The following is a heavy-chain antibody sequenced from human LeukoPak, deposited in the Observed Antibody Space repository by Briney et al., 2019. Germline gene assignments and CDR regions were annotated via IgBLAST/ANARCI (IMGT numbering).Heavy chain of an antibody. CDR2: IYPGDSDT. D-gene: IGHD6-19*01. CDR1: GYTFTTYW. V-gene: IGHV5-51*01. Sequence: GASLKISCRGSGYTFTTYWIGWVRQMPGKGVGWMWIIYPGDSDTKYSPSFQVKVTISADKTINTAYLQWSSLKASDTAMYYCVRHSSGSYYAAFDIWGQGTMVTVSS. J-gene: IGHJ3*02. CDR3: VRHSSGSYYAAFDI.